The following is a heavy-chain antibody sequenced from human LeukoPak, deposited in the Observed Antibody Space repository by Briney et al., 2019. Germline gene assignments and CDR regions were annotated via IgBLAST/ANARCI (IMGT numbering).Heavy chain of an antibody. CDR2: ISSSSKYI. J-gene: IGHJ4*02. Sequence: PGGSLRLSCAGSGFTFRSYSMNWVRQAPGKGLEWVSSISSSSKYIYYADSVKGRFTISRDNAKNSLYLQMNSLRAEDTATYYCARGLVPAAVEFDYWGQGTLVTVSS. D-gene: IGHD2-2*01. V-gene: IGHV3-21*01. CDR1: GFTFRSYS. CDR3: ARGLVPAAVEFDY.